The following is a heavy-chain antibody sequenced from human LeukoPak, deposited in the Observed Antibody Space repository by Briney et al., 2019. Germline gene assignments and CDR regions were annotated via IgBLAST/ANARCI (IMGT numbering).Heavy chain of an antibody. J-gene: IGHJ4*02. V-gene: IGHV3-23*01. D-gene: IGHD3-22*01. CDR1: GFTFSSYA. CDR2: ISGSGGST. Sequence: TGGSLRLSCAASGFTFSSYAMSWVRQAPGKGLEWVSAISGSGGSTYYADSVKGRFTISRDNSKNTLYLQMNSLRAEDTAVYYCAKFFGFAHYDSSGYYYYWGQGTLVTVSS. CDR3: AKFFGFAHYDSSGYYYY.